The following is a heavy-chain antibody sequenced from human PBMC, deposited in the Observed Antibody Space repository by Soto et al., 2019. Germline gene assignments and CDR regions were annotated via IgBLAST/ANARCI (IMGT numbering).Heavy chain of an antibody. D-gene: IGHD3-22*01. CDR2: ISSSSSTI. Sequence: GGSLRLSCAASGFTFSSYSMNWVRQAPGKGLEWVSYISSSSSTIYYADSVKGRFTISRDNAKNSLYLQMNSLRADDTAIYYCASSTMIVVITAWGQGTLVTVSS. J-gene: IGHJ5*02. V-gene: IGHV3-48*01. CDR3: ASSTMIVVITA. CDR1: GFTFSSYS.